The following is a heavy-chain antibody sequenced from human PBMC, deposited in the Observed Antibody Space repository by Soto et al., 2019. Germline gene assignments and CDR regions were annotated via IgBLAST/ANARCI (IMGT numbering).Heavy chain of an antibody. J-gene: IGHJ4*02. CDR2: ISPDGRTT. Sequence: PVGSLSPSCEASGFSFRHYWMHGVGQAPGKGLVWGSRISPDGRTTTYADSVKGRFTISRDNAKSTLYLQMNSLTVEDGAVYYCADSWLPTSYWGPGTLVTVSS. V-gene: IGHV3-74*01. CDR3: ADSWLPTSY. CDR1: GFSFRHYW. D-gene: IGHD3-10*01.